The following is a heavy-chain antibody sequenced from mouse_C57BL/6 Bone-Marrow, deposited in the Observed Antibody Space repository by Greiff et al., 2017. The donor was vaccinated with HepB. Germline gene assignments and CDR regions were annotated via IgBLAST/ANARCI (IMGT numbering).Heavy chain of an antibody. D-gene: IGHD4-1*01. Sequence: QVQLKQSGAELARPGASVKLSCKASGYTFTSYGISWVKQRTGQGLEWIGEIYPRSGNTYYNEKFKGKATLTADKSSSTAYMELRSLTSEDSAVYFCARRELGPDFDYWGQGTTLTVSS. J-gene: IGHJ2*01. CDR2: IYPRSGNT. CDR3: ARRELGPDFDY. CDR1: GYTFTSYG. V-gene: IGHV1-81*01.